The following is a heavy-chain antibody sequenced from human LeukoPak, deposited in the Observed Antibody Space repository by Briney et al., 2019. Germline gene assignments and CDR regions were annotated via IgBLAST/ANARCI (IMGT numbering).Heavy chain of an antibody. Sequence: SETLSLTCTVSGGSISSSGYYWGWIRQPPGKGLEWIGTVYYTGTTYYNPSLKSRVTISVDTSKNQYSLSLSSVTAADTAVYYCARERSSAHVHYMGVWGKGTTVTVSS. D-gene: IGHD2-2*01. V-gene: IGHV4-39*07. CDR1: GGSISSSGYY. CDR3: ARERSSAHVHYMGV. CDR2: VYYTGTT. J-gene: IGHJ6*03.